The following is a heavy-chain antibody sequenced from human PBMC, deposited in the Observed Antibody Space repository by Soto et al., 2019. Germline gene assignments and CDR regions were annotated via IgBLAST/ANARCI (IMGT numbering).Heavy chain of an antibody. CDR1: GFTVSSNY. V-gene: IGHV3-53*01. J-gene: IGHJ4*02. D-gene: IGHD1-26*01. Sequence: HPGGSLRLSCAASGFTVSSNYMSWVRQAPGKGLEWVSVIYSGGSTYYADSVKGRFTISRDNSKNTLYLQMNSLRAEDTAVYYCATGSYSTPPFDYWGQGTLVTVSS. CDR2: IYSGGST. CDR3: ATGSYSTPPFDY.